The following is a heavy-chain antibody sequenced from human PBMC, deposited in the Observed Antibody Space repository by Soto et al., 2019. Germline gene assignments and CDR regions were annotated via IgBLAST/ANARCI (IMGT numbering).Heavy chain of an antibody. J-gene: IGHJ4*02. V-gene: IGHV1-18*01. CDR3: AIANYGDDDY. D-gene: IGHD4-17*01. CDR2: IKAYSGNT. CDR1: GYTFPTST. Sequence: QLQLVQSGAEAKKPGASVKVSCKASGYTFPTSTISWLRQAPGQGLEWMGWIKAYSGNTNDAQKLQGRVTMTTDTSTSTAYMELRSLTTDDTAIYYCAIANYGDDDYWGQGTLVTVSS.